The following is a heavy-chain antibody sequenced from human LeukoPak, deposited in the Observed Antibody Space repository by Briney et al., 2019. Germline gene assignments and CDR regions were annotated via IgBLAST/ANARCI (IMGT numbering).Heavy chain of an antibody. J-gene: IGHJ4*02. CDR1: GFVFRSYA. CDR3: AKAPGVAPRDPFDY. Sequence: PGGSLRLSCAASGFVFRSYAMNWVRPAPGKGLEWVSGFSASGANTYYADSVKGRFTISRDNSKNTLYLQMNSLRAEDTAVYYCAKAPGVAPRDPFDYWGQGTLVTVSS. CDR2: FSASGANT. D-gene: IGHD5-12*01. V-gene: IGHV3-23*01.